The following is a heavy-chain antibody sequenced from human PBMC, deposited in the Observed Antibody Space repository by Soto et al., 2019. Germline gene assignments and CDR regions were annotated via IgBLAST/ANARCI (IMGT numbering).Heavy chain of an antibody. CDR3: AKDLLHTYSYDSSGFFDY. J-gene: IGHJ4*02. V-gene: IGHV3-23*01. CDR2: ITGSGVTT. CDR1: GFTFRSYA. D-gene: IGHD3-22*01. Sequence: EVQLLESGGGLVQPGGSLRLSCAAAGFTFRSYAMNWVRQAHGKGLEWVSRITGSGVTTYYANSVKGRFTISRDNSNNMLSLQMNSLRAEDTAAYYCAKDLLHTYSYDSSGFFDYWGQGTLVTVSS.